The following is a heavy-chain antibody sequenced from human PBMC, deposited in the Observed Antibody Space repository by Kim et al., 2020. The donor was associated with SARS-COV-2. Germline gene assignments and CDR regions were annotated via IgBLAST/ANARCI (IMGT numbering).Heavy chain of an antibody. Sequence: GGSLRLSCAASGFTFSSYAMSWVRQAPGKGLEWVSAISGSGGSTYYADSVKGRFTISRDNSKNTLYLQMNSLRAEDTAVYYCANHYYDSSGYYYGWFAAFDIWGQGTMVTVSS. CDR2: ISGSGGST. CDR1: GFTFSSYA. D-gene: IGHD3-22*01. CDR3: ANHYYDSSGYYYGWFAAFDI. J-gene: IGHJ3*02. V-gene: IGHV3-23*01.